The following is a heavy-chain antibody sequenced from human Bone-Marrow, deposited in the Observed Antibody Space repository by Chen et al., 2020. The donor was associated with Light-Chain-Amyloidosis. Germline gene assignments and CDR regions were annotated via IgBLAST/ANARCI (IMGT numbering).Heavy chain of an antibody. CDR1: GFIFSSYA. J-gene: IGHJ6*02. Sequence: EVHLLESGGGLVQPGGSLRLSCAASGFIFSSYAMSWVRQAPGKGLEWVSAISGSGDSTYYADSVKGRFTISRDNSKNTLYLQMNSLRAEDTAVYYCAKVKLSSGYMYYYYGMDVWGQGTTVTVSS. CDR3: AKVKLSSGYMYYYYGMDV. V-gene: IGHV3-23*01. D-gene: IGHD3-22*01. CDR2: ISGSGDST.